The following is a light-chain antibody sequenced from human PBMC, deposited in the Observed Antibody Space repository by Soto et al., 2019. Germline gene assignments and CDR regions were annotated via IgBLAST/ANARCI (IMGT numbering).Light chain of an antibody. J-gene: IGKJ1*01. CDR2: DAS. Sequence: EIVLTKSPATLSLSPGERATFSCKASQSVGTSLAWFQQKPGQAPRLLIYDASVRATGIPARFSGSGSGTDFTLTSSRLQPEDIAMYYCQLSRNWHPWTFGRGTRVE. CDR1: QSVGTS. CDR3: QLSRNWHPWT. V-gene: IGKV3-11*01.